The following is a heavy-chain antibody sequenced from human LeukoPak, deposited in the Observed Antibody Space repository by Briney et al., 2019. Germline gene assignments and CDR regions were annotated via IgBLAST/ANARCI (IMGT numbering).Heavy chain of an antibody. CDR3: AKDWSGYCSGGSCYSGHDY. J-gene: IGHJ4*02. Sequence: GGSLRLSCAASGFTFSSYAMSWVRQAPGKGLEWDSAISGSGGSTYYADSVKGRFTISRHNSKSTLYLQMNSLRAEDTAVYYCAKDWSGYCSGGSCYSGHDYWGQGTLVTVSS. CDR2: ISGSGGST. D-gene: IGHD2-15*01. V-gene: IGHV3-23*01. CDR1: GFTFSSYA.